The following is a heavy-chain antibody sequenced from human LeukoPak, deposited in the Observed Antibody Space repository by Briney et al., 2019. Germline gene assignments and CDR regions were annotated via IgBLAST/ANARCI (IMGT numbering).Heavy chain of an antibody. V-gene: IGHV4-34*01. J-gene: IGHJ4*02. Sequence: PSETLSLTCAVYGGSFSGYYWSWIRQPPGTGLEWIGEINHSGRTNYNPSLKSRVTISLDTSKNQFSLRLSSVTAADTAVHYCARGHGGTTEGHYFDYWGQGSLVTVSS. CDR1: GGSFSGYY. D-gene: IGHD1-7*01. CDR3: ARGHGGTTEGHYFDY. CDR2: INHSGRT.